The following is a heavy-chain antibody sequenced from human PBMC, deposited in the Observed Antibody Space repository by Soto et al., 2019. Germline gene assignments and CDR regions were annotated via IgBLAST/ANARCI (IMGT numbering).Heavy chain of an antibody. V-gene: IGHV3-21*04. Sequence: GGSLRLPCAASGFSFSTYNMTWVRQAPGKGLEWVSSINGRSNYKYSTDSVKGRFTISRDNPKNSLYLQRNSLRASDTAMYYCVRADDFDGSNHAFDYWGQGTLVTVSS. CDR3: VRADDFDGSNHAFDY. J-gene: IGHJ4*02. D-gene: IGHD3-3*01. CDR2: INGRSNYK. CDR1: GFSFSTYN.